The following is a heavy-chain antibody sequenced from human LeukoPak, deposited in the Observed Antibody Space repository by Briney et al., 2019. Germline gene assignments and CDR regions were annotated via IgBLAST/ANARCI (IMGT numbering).Heavy chain of an antibody. Sequence: GGSLRLSCAASGFTFSNAWMSWVRQAPGKGLEWVGRIKSKTDGGTTDYAAPVKGRFTISRDDSKNTLYLQMNSLKTEDTAVYYCTTASYYDYVRGSYPMYYFDYWGQGTLVTVSS. CDR3: TTASYYDYVRGSYPMYYFDY. D-gene: IGHD3-16*02. V-gene: IGHV3-15*01. CDR1: GFTFSNAW. J-gene: IGHJ4*02. CDR2: IKSKTDGGTT.